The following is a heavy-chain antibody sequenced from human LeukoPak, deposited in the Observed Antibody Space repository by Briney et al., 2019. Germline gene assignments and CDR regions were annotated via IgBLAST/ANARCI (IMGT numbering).Heavy chain of an antibody. Sequence: PGGSLRLSCAASGFTVSSNYMSWVRQAPGKGLEWVSVIYSGGSTDYADSVKGRFTISRDNSKNTLYLQMNSLRAEDTALYYCARDAGGYSYGLPRPSDYWGQGTLVTVSS. D-gene: IGHD5-18*01. J-gene: IGHJ4*02. V-gene: IGHV3-66*02. CDR1: GFTVSSNY. CDR3: ARDAGGYSYGLPRPSDY. CDR2: IYSGGST.